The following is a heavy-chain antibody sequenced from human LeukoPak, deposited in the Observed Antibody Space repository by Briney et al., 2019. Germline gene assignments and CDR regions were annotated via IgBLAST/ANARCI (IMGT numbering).Heavy chain of an antibody. Sequence: GASLKISCKGSGYRFTTYWIGWVRQMPGKGLEWMGIIYPGDSDTRYSLSFQGQVTISADKSTNTAYLQWSSLKASDTAIYYCARRPQLRSELDYWGQGTLVTVSS. V-gene: IGHV5-51*01. CDR1: GYRFTTYW. J-gene: IGHJ4*02. D-gene: IGHD1-7*01. CDR2: IYPGDSDT. CDR3: ARRPQLRSELDY.